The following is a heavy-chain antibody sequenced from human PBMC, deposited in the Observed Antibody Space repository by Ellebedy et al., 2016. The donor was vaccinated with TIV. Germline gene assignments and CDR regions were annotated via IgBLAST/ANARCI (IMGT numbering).Heavy chain of an antibody. J-gene: IGHJ6*02. V-gene: IGHV4-59*01. CDR1: GVSITSSY. CDR3: ARDLTTPGGMDV. D-gene: IGHD4-17*01. CDR2: VYYSGTT. Sequence: SETLSLTXTVSGVSITSSYWTWFRQPPGKGLEWIGYVYYSGTTKYNPSLKSRVTISVDTSKNQFSLKLSSVTAADTAVYYCARDLTTPGGMDVWGQGTTVTVSS.